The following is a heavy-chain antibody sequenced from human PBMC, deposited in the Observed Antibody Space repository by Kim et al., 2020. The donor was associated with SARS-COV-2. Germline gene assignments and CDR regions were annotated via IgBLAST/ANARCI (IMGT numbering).Heavy chain of an antibody. CDR3: AKDLRRYGDYSYYYFGMDV. D-gene: IGHD4-17*01. Sequence: GRFTISRDNSKNTLYLQMNSLRAEDTAVYYCAKDLRRYGDYSYYYFGMDVWGQGTTVTVSS. J-gene: IGHJ6*02. V-gene: IGHV3-30*02.